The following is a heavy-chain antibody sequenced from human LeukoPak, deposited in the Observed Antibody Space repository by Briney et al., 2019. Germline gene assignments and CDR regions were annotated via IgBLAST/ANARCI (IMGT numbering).Heavy chain of an antibody. CDR2: IYYTGST. Sequence: PSETLSLTCTVFGGSISTYYWSWIRQPPGKGLEWIGYIYYTGSTNYNPSLQSRVTISVDMSKNQFSLRLSSVTAADTAVYYCARQGYCGGGSCYIELWGQGTTVTVSS. J-gene: IGHJ6*02. CDR3: ARQGYCGGGSCYIEL. D-gene: IGHD2-15*01. CDR1: GGSISTYY. V-gene: IGHV4-59*08.